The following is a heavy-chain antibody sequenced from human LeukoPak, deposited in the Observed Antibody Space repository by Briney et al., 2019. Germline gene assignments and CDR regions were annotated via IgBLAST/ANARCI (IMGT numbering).Heavy chain of an antibody. CDR2: INPSGGST. D-gene: IGHD3-9*01. CDR3: ARGSRPVYNLLTGKRYFDY. J-gene: IGHJ4*02. CDR1: GYTFTTYY. V-gene: IGHV1-46*01. Sequence: ASVKVSCKASGYTFTTYYVHWVRRAPRQGLEWMGIINPSGGSTTYAQKFRGRLTMTRDMSTSTVYMELSSLRSEDTAVYYCARGSRPVYNLLTGKRYFDYWGQGTLLTVSS.